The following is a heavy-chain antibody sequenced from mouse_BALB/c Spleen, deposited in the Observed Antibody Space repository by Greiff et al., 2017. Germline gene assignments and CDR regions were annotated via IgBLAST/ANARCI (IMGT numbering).Heavy chain of an antibody. Sequence: EVMLVESGGGLVQPGGSLKLSCAASGFTFSSYGMSWVRQTPDKRLELVATINSNGGSTYYPDSVKGRFTISRDNAKNTLYLQMSSLKSEDTAMYYCARELWLRRTGDYWGQGTSVTVSS. CDR2: INSNGGST. CDR3: ARELWLRRTGDY. CDR1: GFTFSSYG. V-gene: IGHV5-6-3*01. D-gene: IGHD2-2*01. J-gene: IGHJ4*01.